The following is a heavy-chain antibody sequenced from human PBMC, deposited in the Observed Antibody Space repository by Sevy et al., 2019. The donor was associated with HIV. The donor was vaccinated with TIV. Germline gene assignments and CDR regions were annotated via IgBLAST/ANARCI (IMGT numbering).Heavy chain of an antibody. V-gene: IGHV3-33*03. Sequence: GGSLRLSCAASGFSFSWYWMSWVRQTPEKGLEWVAVISSDGINHNYADAVKGRFTISRDNSKNQVFLQMNSLRPNDTAVYFCTKESLRGTYIRGDFDHWGQGALVTVSS. CDR1: GFSFSWYW. J-gene: IGHJ4*02. CDR3: TKESLRGTYIRGDFDH. D-gene: IGHD3-10*02. CDR2: ISSDGINH.